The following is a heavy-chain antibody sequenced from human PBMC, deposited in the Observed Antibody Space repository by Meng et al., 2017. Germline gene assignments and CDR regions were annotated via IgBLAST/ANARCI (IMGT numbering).Heavy chain of an antibody. J-gene: IGHJ4*02. V-gene: IGHV3-30*01. CDR1: GFTFSSYA. D-gene: IGHD6-19*01. CDR2: ISYDGSNK. CDR3: ARQAKLYSSGWCLYVDY. Sequence: GGSLRLSCAASGFTFSSYAIHWVRQAPGKGLEWVAVISYDGSNKYYAGSVKGRFTIARDNSKNTLYLQMNSLRAEDTAVYYCARQAKLYSSGWCLYVDYWGQGTLVTVSS.